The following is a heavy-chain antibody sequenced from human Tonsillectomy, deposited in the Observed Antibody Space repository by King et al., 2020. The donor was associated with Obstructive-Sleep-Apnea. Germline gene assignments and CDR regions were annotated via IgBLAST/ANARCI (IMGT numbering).Heavy chain of an antibody. CDR1: GYSFTNYW. CDR2: IYPGDSDT. D-gene: IGHD2-2*01. Sequence: VQLVESGAEVKKPGESLKISCKGSGYSFTNYWIGWVRQMPGKGLEWMGIIYPGDSDTRYSPSFQGQVTISADKSITTAYLQWSSLKASDTAMYFCARRGMRRVVVKDWFDSWGQGTLVTVSS. CDR3: ARRGMRRVVVKDWFDS. J-gene: IGHJ5*01. V-gene: IGHV5-51*01.